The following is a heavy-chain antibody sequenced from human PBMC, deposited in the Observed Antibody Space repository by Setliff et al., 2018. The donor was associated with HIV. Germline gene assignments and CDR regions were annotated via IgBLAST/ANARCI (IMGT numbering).Heavy chain of an antibody. Sequence: SETLSLTCTVSGGSISSHCWSWIRQPPGKGLEWIGRIYTTGSTNYNPSLKSRVTISVDTSENQFSLKLSSVTAADTAVYYCARSRNSYVGGFDFWGQGTLVTVSS. D-gene: IGHD3-16*01. CDR2: IYTTGST. CDR3: ARSRNSYVGGFDF. V-gene: IGHV4-4*08. J-gene: IGHJ4*02. CDR1: GGSISSHC.